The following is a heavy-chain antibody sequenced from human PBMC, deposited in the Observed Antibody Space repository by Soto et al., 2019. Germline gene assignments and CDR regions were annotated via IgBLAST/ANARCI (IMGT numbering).Heavy chain of an antibody. CDR1: GFTFSSYS. D-gene: IGHD5-12*01. CDR2: ISSSSSYI. CDR3: ARALKQYSGYDRHYYYYYMDV. V-gene: IGHV3-21*01. Sequence: GGSLRLSCAASGFTFSSYSMNWVRQAPGKGLEWVSSISSSSSYIYYADSVKGRFTISRDNAKNSLYLKMKSLRAEDTAVYYCARALKQYSGYDRHYYYYYMDVWGKGTTVTVSS. J-gene: IGHJ6*03.